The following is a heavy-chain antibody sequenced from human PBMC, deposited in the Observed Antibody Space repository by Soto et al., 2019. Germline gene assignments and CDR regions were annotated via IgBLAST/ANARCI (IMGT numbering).Heavy chain of an antibody. D-gene: IGHD2-15*01. CDR2: ISAYNGNT. Sequence: ASVKVSCKASVGTFSSYAISWVRQAPGQGLEWMGWISAYNGNTNYAQKLQGRVTMTTDTSTSTAYMELRSLGSDDTAMYYCARERCSGGSCYYGMDVWGQGTSVTVS. CDR1: VGTFSSYA. J-gene: IGHJ6*02. CDR3: ARERCSGGSCYYGMDV. V-gene: IGHV1-18*01.